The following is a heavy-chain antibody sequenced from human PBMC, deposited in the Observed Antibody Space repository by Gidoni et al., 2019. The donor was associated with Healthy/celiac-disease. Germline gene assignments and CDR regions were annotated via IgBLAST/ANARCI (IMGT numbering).Heavy chain of an antibody. Sequence: EVQLVESGGGLVQPGRSLSLSCTASGFTFGASAMGWFRHAPGKGLEGVGFIRSKAYGGTTEYAASVKGRFTISRDDSKSIAYLQMNSLKTEDTAVYYCTRALAAADNWFDPWGQGTLVTVSS. V-gene: IGHV3-49*03. D-gene: IGHD6-13*01. CDR1: GFTFGASA. CDR3: TRALAAADNWFDP. CDR2: IRSKAYGGTT. J-gene: IGHJ5*02.